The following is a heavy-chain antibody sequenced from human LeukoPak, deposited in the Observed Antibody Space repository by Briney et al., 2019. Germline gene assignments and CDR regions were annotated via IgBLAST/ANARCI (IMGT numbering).Heavy chain of an antibody. CDR1: GYTFTSYG. J-gene: IGHJ6*02. Sequence: RASVTVSCTGSGYTFTSYGISWVRQATGQGLEWMGWISGYNGNTNYTQKLQVRVTMTTDTSTSTAYMELRSLRSDDTAVYYCARDYGAQDYDFWSGLYYYYGMDVWGQGTTVTVSS. V-gene: IGHV1-18*01. D-gene: IGHD3-3*01. CDR2: ISGYNGNT. CDR3: ARDYGAQDYDFWSGLYYYYGMDV.